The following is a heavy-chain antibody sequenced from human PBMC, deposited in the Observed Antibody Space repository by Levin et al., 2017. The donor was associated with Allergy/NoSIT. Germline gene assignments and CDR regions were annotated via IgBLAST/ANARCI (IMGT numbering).Heavy chain of an antibody. Sequence: SETLSLTCTVSGGSISNYYWNWIRQPPGKGLESIGYIYYSGSTYYNPSFKSRVTISVDTSRNQFSLKLGSVTAADTAVYYCARGRAPGERTFHIWGQGTMVTVSS. J-gene: IGHJ3*02. CDR1: GGSISNYY. CDR2: IYYSGST. V-gene: IGHV4-59*01. D-gene: IGHD7-27*01. CDR3: ARGRAPGERTFHI.